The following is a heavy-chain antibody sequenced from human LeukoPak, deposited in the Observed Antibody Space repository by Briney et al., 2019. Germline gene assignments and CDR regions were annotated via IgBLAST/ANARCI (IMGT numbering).Heavy chain of an antibody. CDR3: ARDSPTFDI. CDR1: GFTFSTYA. V-gene: IGHV3-23*01. J-gene: IGHJ3*02. CDR2: IRGSVCST. Sequence: HHGGSLRLSCAASGFTFSTYAMSWVRQAPGKGLEWVSAIRGSVCSTYYADSVKGRFTISRDNSKNTLYLQMNSLRAEDTAIYYCARDSPTFDIWGQGTMVTVSS.